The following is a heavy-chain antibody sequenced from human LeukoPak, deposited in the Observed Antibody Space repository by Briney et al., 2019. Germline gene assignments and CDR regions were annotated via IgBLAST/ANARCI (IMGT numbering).Heavy chain of an antibody. D-gene: IGHD2-2*01. CDR3: ARGYCSSTSCLPFDY. CDR1: GYTFTSYA. Sequence: ASVKVSCKASGYTFTSYAMNWVRQAPGQGLEWMGWINTNTGNPTYAQGFTGRFVFSLDTSVSTAYLQISSLKAEDTAVYYCARGYCSSTSCLPFDYWGQGTLVTVSS. CDR2: INTNTGNP. J-gene: IGHJ4*02. V-gene: IGHV7-4-1*02.